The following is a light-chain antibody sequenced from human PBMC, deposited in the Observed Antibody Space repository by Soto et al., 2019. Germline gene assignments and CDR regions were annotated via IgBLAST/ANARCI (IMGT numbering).Light chain of an antibody. CDR2: AAS. Sequence: DIQMTQSPSSLSASIGDRVTITCRAGQSISNYLNWYQQKPGKAPNLLIYAASRLESGVPSRFSGSGSGTDFTLTISSLQPEDFQTYYCQESDVFPYTFGGGTKVDIK. J-gene: IGKJ4*01. V-gene: IGKV1-39*01. CDR3: QESDVFPYT. CDR1: QSISNY.